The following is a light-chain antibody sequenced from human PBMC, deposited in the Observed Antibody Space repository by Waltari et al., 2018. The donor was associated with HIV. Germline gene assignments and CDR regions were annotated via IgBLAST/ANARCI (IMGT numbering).Light chain of an antibody. V-gene: IGLV2-14*01. J-gene: IGLJ2*01. CDR2: DVS. Sequence: QSALTQPASVSGSPGQSITISCTGTSSDFGGYNLVSWYQQHPGKAPKLMIYDVSNRPSGVSNRFSGSKSGNTASLTISGLQAEDEADYYCSSYTSSSTHVVFGGGTKLTVL. CDR1: SSDFGGYNL. CDR3: SSYTSSSTHVV.